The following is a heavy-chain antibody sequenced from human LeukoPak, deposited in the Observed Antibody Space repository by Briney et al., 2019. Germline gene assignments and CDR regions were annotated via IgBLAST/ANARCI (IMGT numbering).Heavy chain of an antibody. V-gene: IGHV1-46*01. D-gene: IGHD2-15*01. CDR2: INPSGGTT. CDR1: GYTFTSYL. J-gene: IGHJ4*02. Sequence: RASVKVSCKASGYTFTSYLIHWVRQAPGQGLEWMGIINPSGGTTTYAQKIQGRVTMTRDTPTSTVYMELSSLKSEDTAVYYCARRGYCTGDSCYSGGFDYWGQGTLVTVSS. CDR3: ARRGYCTGDSCYSGGFDY.